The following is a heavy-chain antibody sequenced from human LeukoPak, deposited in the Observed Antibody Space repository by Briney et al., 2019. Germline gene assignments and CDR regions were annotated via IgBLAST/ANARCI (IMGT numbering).Heavy chain of an antibody. V-gene: IGHV4-59*08. Sequence: SETLSLTCTVSGGSVRSYYWSWIRQPPGKGLEWVGYIFYSGTTDSNPSLKSRVTISVDTSKNQFSLKLSSVTAADTAVYYCARTYCSGGSCHFDYWGQGTLVTVSS. CDR2: IFYSGTT. D-gene: IGHD2-15*01. J-gene: IGHJ4*02. CDR1: GGSVRSYY. CDR3: ARTYCSGGSCHFDY.